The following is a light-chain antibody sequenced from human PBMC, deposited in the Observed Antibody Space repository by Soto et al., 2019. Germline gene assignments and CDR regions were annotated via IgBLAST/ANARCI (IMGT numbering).Light chain of an antibody. Sequence: ALTQPASVSGSPGQSITISCTGTSSDVGGYNYVSWYQQHPGKAPKLMIYDVSNRPSGVSNRFSGSKSGNTASLTISGLQAEDEADYYCSSYTSSSTLLYVFGTGTKAPS. CDR2: DVS. CDR1: SSDVGGYNY. V-gene: IGLV2-14*01. J-gene: IGLJ1*01. CDR3: SSYTSSSTLLYV.